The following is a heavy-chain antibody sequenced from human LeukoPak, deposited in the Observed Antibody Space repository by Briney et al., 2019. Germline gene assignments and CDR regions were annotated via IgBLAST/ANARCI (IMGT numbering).Heavy chain of an antibody. V-gene: IGHV3-23*01. CDR1: GFTFSSYD. J-gene: IGHJ4*02. D-gene: IGHD6-19*01. Sequence: GGSLRLSCAASGFTFSSYDMTWVRQAPGRGLEWVSSIRPSGDNTYYGDSVKGRFTISRDNSKNTLYLQMNSLRAEDTAVYYCAKGKDDSSGWYFFYWGQGTLVTVSS. CDR2: IRPSGDNT. CDR3: AKGKDDSSGWYFFY.